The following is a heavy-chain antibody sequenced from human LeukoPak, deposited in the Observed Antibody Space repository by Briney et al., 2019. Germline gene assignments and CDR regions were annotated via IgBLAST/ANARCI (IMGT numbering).Heavy chain of an antibody. J-gene: IGHJ6*02. CDR1: GYTFTSYG. D-gene: IGHD6-19*01. V-gene: IGHV1-18*01. CDR3: ARDRPSGWYGDYYYGMDV. Sequence: ASVKVSCKASGYTFTSYGISWVRQAPGQGLEWMGWISAYNGNTNYAQKLQGRVTMTTDTSTSTAYMELRSLRSDDTAVYYCARDRPSGWYGDYYYGMDVWGQGTTVTVSS. CDR2: ISAYNGNT.